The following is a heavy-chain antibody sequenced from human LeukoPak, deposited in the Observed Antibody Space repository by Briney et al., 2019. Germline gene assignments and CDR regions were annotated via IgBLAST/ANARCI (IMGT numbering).Heavy chain of an antibody. CDR1: GFTFSDYY. CDR2: ISSSGSTI. D-gene: IGHD3-22*01. CDR3: AKDRNYDSSGYFSD. J-gene: IGHJ4*02. Sequence: PGGSLRLSCAASGFTFSDYYMSWIRQAPGKGLEWVSYISSSGSTIYYADSVKGRFTISRDNAQNSLYLQMNSLRTEDTALYYCAKDRNYDSSGYFSDWGQGTLVTVSS. V-gene: IGHV3-11*01.